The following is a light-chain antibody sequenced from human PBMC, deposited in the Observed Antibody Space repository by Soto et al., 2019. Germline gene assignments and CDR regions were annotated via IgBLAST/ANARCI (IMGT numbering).Light chain of an antibody. Sequence: ALAQPASVSGSPGQSITISCTGTSSDVGGYKYVSWYQQHPGKAPKLIIYEVSNRPSGVSNRFSGSKSGNTASLTISGLQAEDEADYYCISYITTSTSYVFGTGTKVTVL. CDR3: ISYITTSTSYV. V-gene: IGLV2-14*01. CDR2: EVS. J-gene: IGLJ1*01. CDR1: SSDVGGYKY.